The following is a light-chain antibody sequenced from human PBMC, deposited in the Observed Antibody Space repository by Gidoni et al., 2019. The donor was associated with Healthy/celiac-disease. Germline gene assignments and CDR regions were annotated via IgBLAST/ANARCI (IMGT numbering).Light chain of an antibody. J-gene: IGKJ2*01. Sequence: EIVMTQSPATLSVSPGERATLSCRASQSVSSNLAWYQQKPGQAPRLLIYGASTRATGIPARFSGSGSGTEFTLTISSLQSEDFAVYYCQQYNNWLRGTFGQXTKLEIK. V-gene: IGKV3-15*01. CDR1: QSVSSN. CDR3: QQYNNWLRGT. CDR2: GAS.